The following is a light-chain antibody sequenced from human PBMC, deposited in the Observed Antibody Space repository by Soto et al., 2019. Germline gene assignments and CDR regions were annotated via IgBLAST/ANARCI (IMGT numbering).Light chain of an antibody. J-gene: IGKJ1*01. Sequence: EIVMTQSPGTLSVSPGERATFSCRASQSVSSNLAWYQQKPGQAPRLLIYGASTRATGIPARFSGSGSGTEFTLSISSLQSEDFAVYYCQQYNNWPRTFGQGTKVEIK. V-gene: IGKV3-15*01. CDR3: QQYNNWPRT. CDR2: GAS. CDR1: QSVSSN.